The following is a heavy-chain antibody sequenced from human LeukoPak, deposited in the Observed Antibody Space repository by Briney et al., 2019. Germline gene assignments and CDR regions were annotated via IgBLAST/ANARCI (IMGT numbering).Heavy chain of an antibody. J-gene: IGHJ4*02. Sequence: GGSLRLSCAASGFTFSNYWMSWVRQAPGKGLEWVANIKQDGSEKYYVDSVKGRSSVSRDNSKHTVYLQMNSLRAEDTAVYFCASHAHDYDSSGYFDSWGQGALVTVSS. D-gene: IGHD3-22*01. CDR1: GFTFSNYW. CDR2: IKQDGSEK. CDR3: ASHAHDYDSSGYFDS. V-gene: IGHV3-7*03.